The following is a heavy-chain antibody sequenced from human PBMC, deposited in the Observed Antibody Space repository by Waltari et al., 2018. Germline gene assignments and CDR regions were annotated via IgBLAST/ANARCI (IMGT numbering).Heavy chain of an antibody. CDR2: IYSGGST. V-gene: IGHV3-66*02. D-gene: IGHD6-13*01. Sequence: EVQLVESGGGLVQPGGSLRLSCAASGFTVSSNYMSWVRQAPGKGPGWGSGIYSGGSTYDADAGKGRFTNSRDKSKNTLYLQMNSLRAEDTAVYYCARDEYSSSWYRENYYDYGMDVWGQGTTVTVSS. CDR3: ARDEYSSSWYRENYYDYGMDV. CDR1: GFTVSSNY. J-gene: IGHJ6*02.